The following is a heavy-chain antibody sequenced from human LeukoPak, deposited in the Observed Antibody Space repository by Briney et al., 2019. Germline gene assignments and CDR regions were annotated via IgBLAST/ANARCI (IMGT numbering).Heavy chain of an antibody. CDR1: GFPFSSYW. CDR2: ISYDGSNK. J-gene: IGHJ4*02. CDR3: ARDSSYDSSVLLGY. D-gene: IGHD3-22*01. Sequence: GGSLRLSCAASGFPFSSYWMSWVRQAPGKGLEWVAVISYDGSNKYYADSVKGRFTISRDNSKNTLYLQMNSLRAEDTAVYYCARDSSYDSSVLLGYWGQETLVTVSS. V-gene: IGHV3-30-3*01.